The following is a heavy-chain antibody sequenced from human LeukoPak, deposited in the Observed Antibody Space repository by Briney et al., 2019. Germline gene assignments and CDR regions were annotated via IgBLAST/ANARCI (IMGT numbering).Heavy chain of an antibody. CDR2: IYPGDSDT. J-gene: IGHJ5*02. CDR1: GYRFTSYW. D-gene: IGHD5-24*01. CDR3: ARLEETNWFDP. V-gene: IGHV5-51*01. Sequence: GESLKISCKGSGYRFTSYWIGWVRQMPGKGLEWMGIIYPGDSDTRYSPSFQGQVTISVDESITTSYLQWSSLKASDTAMYYCARLEETNWFDPWGQGTLVTVSS.